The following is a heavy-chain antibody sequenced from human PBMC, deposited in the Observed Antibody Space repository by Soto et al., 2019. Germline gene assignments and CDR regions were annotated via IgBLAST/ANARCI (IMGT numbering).Heavy chain of an antibody. CDR3: ARDAFPGIAAADLYYYYGMDV. D-gene: IGHD6-13*01. J-gene: IGHJ6*02. CDR1: GYTFTGYY. Sequence: QVQLVQSGAEVKKPGASVKVSCKASGYTFTGYYMRWVRQAPGQGLEWMGWINPNSGGTNYAQKFQGWVTMTRDTSISTAYMELSRLRSDDTAVYYCARDAFPGIAAADLYYYYGMDVWGQGTTVTVSS. CDR2: INPNSGGT. V-gene: IGHV1-2*04.